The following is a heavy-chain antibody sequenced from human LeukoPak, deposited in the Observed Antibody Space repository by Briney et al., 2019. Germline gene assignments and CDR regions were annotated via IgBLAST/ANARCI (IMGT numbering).Heavy chain of an antibody. CDR1: GGPISGYY. CDR2: IYYSGGT. J-gene: IGHJ4*02. D-gene: IGHD2-21*01. CDR3: ARLGSYDTIADFFSH. V-gene: IGHV4-59*08. Sequence: SETLPLIRTVSGGPISGYYGSGIRQSPGKALEWIGYIYYSGGTSYSPSLKSRITISLDTSQNQFSLTLGSVTAADTAIYYCARLGSYDTIADFFSHWGLGMLVTVSS.